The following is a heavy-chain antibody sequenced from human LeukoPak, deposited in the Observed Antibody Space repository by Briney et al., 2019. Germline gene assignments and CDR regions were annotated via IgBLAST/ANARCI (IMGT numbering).Heavy chain of an antibody. V-gene: IGHV4-59*01. CDR2: IYYSGST. CDR1: GGSISSYY. CDR3: ARDRGYGYDLDF. D-gene: IGHD5-18*01. Sequence: PSETLSLTCTVSGGSISSYYWSWIRQPPGKGLEWIGYIYYSGSTNYNPSLKSRVTISVDTSKNQFSLKLSSVTAADTAVYYCARDRGYGYDLDFWGQGTLVTVSS. J-gene: IGHJ4*02.